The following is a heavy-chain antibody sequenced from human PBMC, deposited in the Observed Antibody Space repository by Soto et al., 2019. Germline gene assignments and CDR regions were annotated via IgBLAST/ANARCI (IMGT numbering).Heavy chain of an antibody. CDR3: VRRVSGNYDY. CDR1: GFTFSSFD. CDR2: ISSNGGTT. V-gene: IGHV3-64*01. D-gene: IGHD1-7*01. Sequence: EVQLAESGGGMVQPGGSLRLSCVASGFTFSSFDLPWVRRLPGKELEFVLSISSNGGTTYYGNSVKGRFTISRDNSKNTLYLQMGSLRAEDMAVYYCVRRVSGNYDYWGQGTMVTVSS. J-gene: IGHJ4*02.